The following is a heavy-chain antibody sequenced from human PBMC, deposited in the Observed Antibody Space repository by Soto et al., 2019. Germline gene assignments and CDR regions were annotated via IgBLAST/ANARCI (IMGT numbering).Heavy chain of an antibody. D-gene: IGHD6-13*01. CDR1: GFIFINYG. CDR3: AKSRPDSSWYEGDS. CDR2: ISYDGTIQ. Sequence: QVQLVESGGGVVQPGRSLRLSCAASGFIFINYGIHWVRQDPGKGLEWLAVISYDGTIQYYVDSVKGRFTISIDNSNNTLFLQMNSLRPEDTAVYFCAKSRPDSSWYEGDSWGQGTLVTVSS. V-gene: IGHV3-30*18. J-gene: IGHJ4*02.